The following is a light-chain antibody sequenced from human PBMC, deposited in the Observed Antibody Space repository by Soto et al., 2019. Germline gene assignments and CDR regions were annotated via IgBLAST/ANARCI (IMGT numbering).Light chain of an antibody. CDR1: QTISSW. J-gene: IGKJ1*01. CDR3: QHYNSYPEA. CDR2: KAS. Sequence: DIHMTQSPSTLSGSVGHVFTITCRASQTISSWLAWYQQKPGKAPKLLIYKASTLKSGVPSRFSGSGSGTEFTLTISSLQPDDFATYYCQHYNSYPEAFGQGTKVDIK. V-gene: IGKV1-5*03.